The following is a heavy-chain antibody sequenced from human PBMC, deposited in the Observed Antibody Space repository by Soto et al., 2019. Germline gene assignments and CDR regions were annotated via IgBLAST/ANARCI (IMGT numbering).Heavy chain of an antibody. V-gene: IGHV4-59*01. CDR1: GDSIHSYY. D-gene: IGHD2-15*01. CDR3: AREAGNGGSDY. Sequence: ASETLSLTCSVSGDSIHSYYWTWIRQPPGKGQEWIGYIYYSGSTSYNPSLESRVTFSVDRSKNQFSLSLRFVTAAARAVYYCAREAGNGGSDYWGHGTLVTVSS. J-gene: IGHJ4*01. CDR2: IYYSGST.